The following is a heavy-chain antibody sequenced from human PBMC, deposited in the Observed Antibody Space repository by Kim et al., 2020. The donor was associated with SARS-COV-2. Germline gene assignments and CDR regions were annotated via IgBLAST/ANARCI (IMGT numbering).Heavy chain of an antibody. V-gene: IGHV4-34*01. Sequence: SETLSLTCAVYGGSFSGYYWSWIRQPPGKGLEWIGEINHSGSTNYNPSLKSRVTISVDTSKNQFSLKLSSVTAADTAVYYCARGLEKMAQGLDYWGQGTLVTVSS. D-gene: IGHD1-1*01. J-gene: IGHJ4*02. CDR1: GGSFSGYY. CDR3: ARGLEKMAQGLDY. CDR2: INHSGST.